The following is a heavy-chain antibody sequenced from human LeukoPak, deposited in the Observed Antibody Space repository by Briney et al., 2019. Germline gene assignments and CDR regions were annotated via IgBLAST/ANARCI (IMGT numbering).Heavy chain of an antibody. J-gene: IGHJ4*02. Sequence: ASVKVSCKASGYTFTDYYIHWVRQAPGQGLEWVGWINPNSGATNYAQTFQGRVTMTRDTSISTAYMELSRLRSDDTAVYYCARIAAAARPDIDYWGQGTLVTVSS. CDR1: GYTFTDYY. CDR2: INPNSGAT. V-gene: IGHV1-2*02. CDR3: ARIAAAARPDIDY. D-gene: IGHD6-6*01.